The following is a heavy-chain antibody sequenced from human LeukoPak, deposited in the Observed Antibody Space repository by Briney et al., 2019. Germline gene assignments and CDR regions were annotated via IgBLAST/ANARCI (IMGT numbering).Heavy chain of an antibody. Sequence: ASVKVSCKASGYTFTSYAMNWVRQAPGQGLEWMGWINTNTGNPTYAQGFTGRFVFSLDTSVSTAYLQWSSLKASDTAMYYCARPRVSSSGWYQYDYWGQGTLVTVSS. V-gene: IGHV7-4-1*02. CDR3: ARPRVSSSGWYQYDY. J-gene: IGHJ4*02. CDR2: INTNTGNP. CDR1: GYTFTSYA. D-gene: IGHD6-19*01.